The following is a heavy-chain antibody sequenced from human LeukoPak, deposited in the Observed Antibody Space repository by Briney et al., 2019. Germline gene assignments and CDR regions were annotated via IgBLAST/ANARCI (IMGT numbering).Heavy chain of an antibody. Sequence: QPGGSLRLSCAASGFTFSSYWMHWVRQAPGKGLVWVSRVNPQGVDTSYTDSVKGRFTISRDNAKDSLHLQMDNLRAEDTAVYYCARARWSSTGWFLVYWAQGTLVGVSS. CDR1: GFTFSSYW. V-gene: IGHV3-74*01. CDR3: ARARWSSTGWFLVY. CDR2: VNPQGVDT. D-gene: IGHD6-19*01. J-gene: IGHJ4*02.